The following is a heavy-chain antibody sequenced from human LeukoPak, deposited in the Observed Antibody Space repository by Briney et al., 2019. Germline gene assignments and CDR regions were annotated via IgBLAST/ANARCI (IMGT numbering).Heavy chain of an antibody. CDR1: GGSFSGYY. Sequence: SETLSLTCAVYGGSFSGYYWSWIRQPPGKGLEWIGEINHSGSTNYNPSLKSRVTISVDTSKNQFSLKLSSVTAADTAVYYCARLNLFSDYYEPRDVWGKGTTVTISS. CDR2: INHSGST. D-gene: IGHD3-22*01. V-gene: IGHV4-34*01. CDR3: ARLNLFSDYYEPRDV. J-gene: IGHJ6*04.